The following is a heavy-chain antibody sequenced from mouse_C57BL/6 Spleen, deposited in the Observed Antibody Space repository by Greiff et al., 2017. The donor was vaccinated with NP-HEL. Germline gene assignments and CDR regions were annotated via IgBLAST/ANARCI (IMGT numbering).Heavy chain of an antibody. J-gene: IGHJ2*01. CDR1: GYTFTSYW. CDR3: ERRNSFYDGYYVDYFDY. D-gene: IGHD2-3*01. CDR2: IDPSDSET. Sequence: VQRVESGAELVRPGSSVKLSCKASGYTFTSYWMHWVKQRPIQGLEWIGNIDPSDSETHYNQKFKDKATLTVDKSSSTAYMQLSSLTSEDSAVYYCERRNSFYDGYYVDYFDYWGQGTTLTVSS. V-gene: IGHV1-52*01.